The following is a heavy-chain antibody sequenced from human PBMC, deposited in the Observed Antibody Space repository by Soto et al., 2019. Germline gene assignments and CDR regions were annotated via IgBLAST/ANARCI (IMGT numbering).Heavy chain of an antibody. V-gene: IGHV2-5*02. J-gene: IGHJ4*02. Sequence: QITLKESGPTLVKPTQTLTLTCTFSGFSFSTGGVGVGWIRQPPGKALEWLAVIYSDDDKHYSPSLRSRLTITNDSSKNPVVLTLTNMGPVDTATYFCAHDGTGIAGVAWRYWGQGTLVTVSS. CDR1: GFSFSTGGVG. D-gene: IGHD1-20*01. CDR2: IYSDDDK. CDR3: AHDGTGIAGVAWRY.